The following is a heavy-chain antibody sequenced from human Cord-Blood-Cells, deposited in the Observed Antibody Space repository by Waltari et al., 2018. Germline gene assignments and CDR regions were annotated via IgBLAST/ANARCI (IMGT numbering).Heavy chain of an antibody. Sequence: EVQLVESGGGVVRPGGSLRLSCAASGFTFDDYGMSWVRQDPGKGLEWVAGINWNGGSTGYADSVKGRFTISRDNAKNSLYLQMNSLRAEDTALYYCARGLYYYGSGSYYNYFDYWGQGTLVTVSS. CDR2: INWNGGST. V-gene: IGHV3-20*04. J-gene: IGHJ4*02. D-gene: IGHD3-10*01. CDR1: GFTFDDYG. CDR3: ARGLYYYGSGSYYNYFDY.